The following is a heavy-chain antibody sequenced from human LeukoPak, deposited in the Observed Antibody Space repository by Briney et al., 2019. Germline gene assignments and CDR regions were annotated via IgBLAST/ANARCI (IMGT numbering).Heavy chain of an antibody. CDR3: ARAGFVCNNTCYSNFDY. CDR2: ISSSGSTI. J-gene: IGHJ4*02. Sequence: PGGSLRLSCAASGFTFSSYEMNWVRQAPGKGLEWVSYISSSGSTIYYADSVKGRFTISRDNAKNSLHLQMTSLRAEDTALYYCARAGFVCNNTCYSNFDYWGQGSLVTVSS. CDR1: GFTFSSYE. D-gene: IGHD2-15*01. V-gene: IGHV3-48*03.